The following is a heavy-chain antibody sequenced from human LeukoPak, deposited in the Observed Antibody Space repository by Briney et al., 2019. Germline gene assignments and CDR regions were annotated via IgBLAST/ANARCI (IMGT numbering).Heavy chain of an antibody. D-gene: IGHD3-22*01. Sequence: GGSLRLSCAASGFIFSSYIMNWVRQAPGKGLEWVSAISGSGGSTYYADSVKGRFTISRDNSKNTLYLQMNSLRAEDTAVYYCAKVRDSPYFDYWGQGTLVTVSS. CDR3: AKVRDSPYFDY. CDR2: ISGSGGST. J-gene: IGHJ4*02. V-gene: IGHV3-23*01. CDR1: GFIFSSYI.